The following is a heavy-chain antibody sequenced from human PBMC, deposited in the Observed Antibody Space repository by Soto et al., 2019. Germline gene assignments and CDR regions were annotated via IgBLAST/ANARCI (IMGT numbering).Heavy chain of an antibody. J-gene: IGHJ6*02. V-gene: IGHV1-2*04. CDR2: INPNSGGT. D-gene: IGHD6-13*01. CDR1: GYTFTGYY. CDR3: ARGGGVAAAGTYYYYGMDV. Sequence: QVQLVQSGAEVKKPGASVKVSCKASGYTFTGYYMHWVRQAPGQGLEWMGWINPNSGGTNYAQKFQGWVTMTRDTSISTAYMELSRLRSDDTPVYYCARGGGVAAAGTYYYYGMDVWGQGTTVTVSS.